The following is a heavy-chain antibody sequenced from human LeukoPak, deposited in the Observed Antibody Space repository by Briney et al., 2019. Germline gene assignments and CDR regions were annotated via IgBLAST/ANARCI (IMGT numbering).Heavy chain of an antibody. CDR2: ISYDGSNK. CDR1: GFTFNNAW. CDR3: AKKGEDYGDY. V-gene: IGHV3-30*18. Sequence: GGSLRLSCAASGFTFNNAWMNWVRQAPGKGLEWVAVISYDGSNKYYADSVKGRFTISRDNSKNTLYLQMNSLRAEDTAVYYCAKKGEDYGDYWGQGTLVTVSS. J-gene: IGHJ4*02.